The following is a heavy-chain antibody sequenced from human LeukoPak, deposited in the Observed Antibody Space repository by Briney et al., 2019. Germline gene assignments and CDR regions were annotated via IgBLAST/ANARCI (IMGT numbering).Heavy chain of an antibody. CDR3: ARDRYPTLDYYYGMDV. D-gene: IGHD1-1*01. V-gene: IGHV3-30-3*01. CDR1: GFTFSSYA. Sequence: GGSLRLSCAASGFTFSSYAMHWVRQAPGKGLERVAVISYDGSNKYYADSVKGRFTISRDNSKNTLYLQMNSLRAEDTAVYYCARDRYPTLDYYYGMDVWGQGTTVTVSS. J-gene: IGHJ6*02. CDR2: ISYDGSNK.